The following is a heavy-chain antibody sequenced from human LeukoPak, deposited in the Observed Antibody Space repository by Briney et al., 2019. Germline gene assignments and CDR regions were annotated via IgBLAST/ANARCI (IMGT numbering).Heavy chain of an antibody. CDR1: GFTFSSYW. J-gene: IGHJ4*02. Sequence: GGSLRLSCAASGFTFSSYWMSWVRQAPGKGLEWVAVISYDGSNKYYADSVKGRFTISRDNSKNTLYLQMNSLRAEDTAVYYCAKDLRYWGQGTLVTVSS. CDR2: ISYDGSNK. V-gene: IGHV3-30*18. CDR3: AKDLRY. D-gene: IGHD3-9*01.